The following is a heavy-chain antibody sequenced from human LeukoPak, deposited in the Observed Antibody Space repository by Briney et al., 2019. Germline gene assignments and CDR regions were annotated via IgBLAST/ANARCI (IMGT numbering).Heavy chain of an antibody. CDR3: ASSSSPSWYEYYYYYMDV. V-gene: IGHV1-69*13. CDR2: IIPIFGTA. CDR1: GGTFSSYA. J-gene: IGHJ6*03. Sequence: SVKVSCKASGGTFSSYAISWVRQAPGQGLEWMGGIIPIFGTANYAQKFQGRVTITADESTSTAYMELSSLRSEDTAVYYCASSSSPSWYEYYYYYMDVWGKGTTVTISS. D-gene: IGHD6-13*01.